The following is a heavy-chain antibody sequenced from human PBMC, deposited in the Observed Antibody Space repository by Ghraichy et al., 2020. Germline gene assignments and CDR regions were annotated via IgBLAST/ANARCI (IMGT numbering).Heavy chain of an antibody. CDR3: AKDRVPAAALYYFDY. D-gene: IGHD2-2*01. J-gene: IGHJ4*02. CDR2: ISYDGSKK. Sequence: GGSLRLSCAASGFTFSNYGIHWVRQAPGKGLNWVAFISYDGSKKYYADSVKGRFTISRDNSKNTLYLQMNSLRAEDTAVYYCAKDRVPAAALYYFDYWGQGTLVTVSS. V-gene: IGHV3-30*18. CDR1: GFTFSNYG.